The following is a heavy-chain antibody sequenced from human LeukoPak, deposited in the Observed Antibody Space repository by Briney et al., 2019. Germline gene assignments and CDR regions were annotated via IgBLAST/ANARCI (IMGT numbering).Heavy chain of an antibody. D-gene: IGHD2-8*01. CDR1: GFTFSDYY. CDR2: ISSSSSST. J-gene: IGHJ4*02. V-gene: IGHV3-11*05. Sequence: GSLRLSCAASGFTFSDYYVSWIRQAPGKGLEWVSYISSSSSSTNYADSVKGRFTISRDNAKNSLYLQMTSLRAEDTAVYYCAKDHCNNGVCYYFDYWGQGTLVTVSS. CDR3: AKDHCNNGVCYYFDY.